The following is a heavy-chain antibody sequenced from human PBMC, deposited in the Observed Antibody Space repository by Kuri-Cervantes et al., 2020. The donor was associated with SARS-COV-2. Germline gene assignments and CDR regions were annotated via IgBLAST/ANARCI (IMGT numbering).Heavy chain of an antibody. CDR2: IYYSGST. V-gene: IGHV4-59*08. Sequence: SETLSLTCTVSGGSISSYYWSWIRQPPGKGLEWIGYIYYSGSTNYNPSLKSRVTISVDTSKNQFSLKLSSVTAADTAVYYCARQGGWSRDWFDPWGQGTLVTVSS. J-gene: IGHJ5*02. CDR1: GGSISSYY. D-gene: IGHD6-19*01. CDR3: ARQGGWSRDWFDP.